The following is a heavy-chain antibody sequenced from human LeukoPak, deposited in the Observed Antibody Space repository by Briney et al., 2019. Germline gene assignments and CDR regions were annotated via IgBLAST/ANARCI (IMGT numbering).Heavy chain of an antibody. CDR2: ISWNSGSI. V-gene: IGHV3-9*01. J-gene: IGHJ4*02. CDR3: ARARYFDY. CDR1: GFTFDDYA. Sequence: GGSLRLSCAASGFTFDDYAMHWVRQAPGKGLEWVSGISWNSGSIGYADSVKGRSTISRDNAKNSLYLQMNSLRAEDTAVYYCARARYFDYWGQGTLVTVSS.